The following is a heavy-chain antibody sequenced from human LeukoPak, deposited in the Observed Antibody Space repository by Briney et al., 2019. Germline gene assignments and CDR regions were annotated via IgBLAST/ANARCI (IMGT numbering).Heavy chain of an antibody. J-gene: IGHJ6*03. CDR1: GGSISSSSYY. Sequence: SETPSLTCTVSGGSISSSSYYWGWIRQPPGKGLEWIGSIYYSGSTYYNPSLKSRVTISVDTSKNQFSLKLSSVTAADTAVYYCARIVAGYSYGHNYMDVWGKGTTVTVSS. V-gene: IGHV4-39*07. CDR2: IYYSGST. CDR3: ARIVAGYSYGHNYMDV. D-gene: IGHD5-18*01.